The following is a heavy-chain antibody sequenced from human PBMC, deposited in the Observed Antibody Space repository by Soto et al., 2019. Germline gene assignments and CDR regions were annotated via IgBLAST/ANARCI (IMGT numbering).Heavy chain of an antibody. D-gene: IGHD3-9*01. CDR2: ISGSGGST. J-gene: IGHJ3*02. CDR3: AKGDHYDILPYAFDI. V-gene: IGHV3-23*01. CDR1: GFTFSSYA. Sequence: GGSLRLSCAASGFTFSSYAMSWVGQARGKGLEWVSAISGSGGSTYYADSVKGRSTISRDNSKNTLYLQMNSLRAEDTAVYYCAKGDHYDILPYAFDIWGQGTMVT.